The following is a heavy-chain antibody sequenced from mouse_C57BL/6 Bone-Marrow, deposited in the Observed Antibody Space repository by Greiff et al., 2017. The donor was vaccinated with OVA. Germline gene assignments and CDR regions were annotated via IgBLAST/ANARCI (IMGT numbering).Heavy chain of an antibody. V-gene: IGHV5-17*01. J-gene: IGHJ3*01. CDR2: ISSGSSTI. Sequence: DVKLVESGGGLVKPGGSLKLSCAASGFTFSDYGMHWVRQAPEKGLEWVAYISSGSSTIYYADTVKGRFTISRDNAKNTLFLQMTSLRSEDTAMYYCARFPLFAYWGQGTLVTVSA. CDR3: ARFPLFAY. CDR1: GFTFSDYG.